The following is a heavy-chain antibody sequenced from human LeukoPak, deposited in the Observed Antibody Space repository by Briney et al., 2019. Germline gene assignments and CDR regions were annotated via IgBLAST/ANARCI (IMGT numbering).Heavy chain of an antibody. D-gene: IGHD2-2*01. V-gene: IGHV1-46*01. CDR2: INPSGGST. CDR3: ARDPPGYVVPSAFDI. J-gene: IGHJ3*02. CDR1: GYTFTSYY. Sequence: GASVKVSCKASGYTFTSYYMHWVRQAPGQGLEWMGIINPSGGSTSYAQKFQGRVTMTRDTSTSTVYMELSSLRSEDTAVYYCARDPPGYVVPSAFDIWGQGRMVTVSS.